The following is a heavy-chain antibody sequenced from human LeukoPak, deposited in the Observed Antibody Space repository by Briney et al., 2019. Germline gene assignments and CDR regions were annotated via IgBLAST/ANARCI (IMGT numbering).Heavy chain of an antibody. D-gene: IGHD3-3*01. CDR1: GDSISYYY. J-gene: IGHJ4*02. V-gene: IGHV4-34*01. CDR3: ARGLNDSWTGENY. CDR2: INHSGST. Sequence: SETLSLTCSVSGDSISYYYWNWIRQPPGKGLEWIGEINHSGSTNYNPSLKSRVTISLDTSKSQFSLKVGYVTAADTAVYYCARGLNDSWTGENYWGQGTLVTVSS.